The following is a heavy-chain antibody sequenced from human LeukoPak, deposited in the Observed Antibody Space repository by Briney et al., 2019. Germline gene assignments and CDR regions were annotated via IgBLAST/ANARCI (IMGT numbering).Heavy chain of an antibody. CDR3: ARDYDRYYMDV. Sequence: GGSLRLSCAASGFTFSDYNMRWIRQAPGKGLEWVSSISRSGSTKYYADSVKGRFTISRDNAKNTLYLQMNSLRPEDTAVYYCARDYDRYYMDVWGKGTTVTVSS. V-gene: IGHV3-11*04. CDR2: ISRSGSTK. J-gene: IGHJ6*03. D-gene: IGHD3-3*01. CDR1: GFTFSDYN.